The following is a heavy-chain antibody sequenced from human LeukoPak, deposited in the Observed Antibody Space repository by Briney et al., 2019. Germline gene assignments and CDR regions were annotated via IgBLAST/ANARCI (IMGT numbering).Heavy chain of an antibody. Sequence: KPSETLSLTCAVYGGSFSGYYWSWIRQPPGKGLEWIGEINHSGSTNYNPSLKSRVTISVDTSKNQFYLKLSSVTAADTAVYYCARAGLYDFWSGYIYWGQGTLVTVSS. V-gene: IGHV4-34*01. CDR2: INHSGST. CDR3: ARAGLYDFWSGYIY. CDR1: GGSFSGYY. J-gene: IGHJ4*02. D-gene: IGHD3-3*01.